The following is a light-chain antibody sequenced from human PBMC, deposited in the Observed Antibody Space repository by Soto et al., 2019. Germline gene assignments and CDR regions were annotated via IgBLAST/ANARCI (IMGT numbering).Light chain of an antibody. CDR2: FNN. J-gene: IGLJ2*01. CDR1: DSNIGINT. Sequence: QSVLTQPPSASGTPGQRVTISCSGSDSNIGINTVNWYQQLPGKAPKLLIFFNNQRPSGVPDRFSGSKSGTSASLAISGLQSEDEADYYCATWDDSLNGFVLFGGGTKVTVL. V-gene: IGLV1-44*01. CDR3: ATWDDSLNGFVL.